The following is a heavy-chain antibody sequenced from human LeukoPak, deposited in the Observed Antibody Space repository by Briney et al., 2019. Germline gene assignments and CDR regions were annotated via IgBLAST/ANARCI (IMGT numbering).Heavy chain of an antibody. D-gene: IGHD3-16*02. CDR3: AKDGSYDYVWGSYRYIDY. CDR1: GFTFGKYW. V-gene: IGHV3-30*18. J-gene: IGHJ4*02. Sequence: PGGSLRLSCVASGFTFGKYWMGWVRQAPGKGLEWVAVISYDGSNKYYADSVKGRFTISRDNSKNTLYLQMNSLRAEDTAVYYCAKDGSYDYVWGSYRYIDYWGQGTLVTVSS. CDR2: ISYDGSNK.